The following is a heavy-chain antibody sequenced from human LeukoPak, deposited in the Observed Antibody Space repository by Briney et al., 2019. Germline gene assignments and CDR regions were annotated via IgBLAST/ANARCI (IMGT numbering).Heavy chain of an antibody. CDR1: GFTFSSYS. CDR3: ARAWGYIGYDTD. V-gene: IGHV3-21*01. J-gene: IGHJ4*02. D-gene: IGHD5-12*01. Sequence: GGSLRLSCAASGFTFSSYSMNWVRQAPGKGLEWVSSISSSSSYIYYADSVKGRFTISRDNAKKSMYVQMTSLRAEDTAVYYCARAWGYIGYDTDWGQGNLVTVSS. CDR2: ISSSSSYI.